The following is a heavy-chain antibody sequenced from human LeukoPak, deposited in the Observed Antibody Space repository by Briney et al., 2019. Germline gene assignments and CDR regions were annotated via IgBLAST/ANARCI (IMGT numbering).Heavy chain of an antibody. CDR3: AREGSGSYYNPNWFDP. CDR2: IKQDGSEK. D-gene: IGHD3-10*01. J-gene: IGHJ5*02. V-gene: IGHV3-7*01. CDR1: GFTFSSYW. Sequence: GGSLRLSCAASGFTFSSYWMSWVRQAPGKGREWVANIKQDGSEKYYVDSVKGRFTISRDNAKNSLYLQMNSLRAEDTAVYYCAREGSGSYYNPNWFDPWGQGTLVTVSS.